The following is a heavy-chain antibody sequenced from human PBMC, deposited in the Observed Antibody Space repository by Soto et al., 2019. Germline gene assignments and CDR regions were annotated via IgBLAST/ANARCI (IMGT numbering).Heavy chain of an antibody. D-gene: IGHD2-2*01. J-gene: IGHJ6*03. CDR3: ARGSIPAAMRRGYYYYMDV. V-gene: IGHV1-69*02. CDR2: IIPILGIA. Sequence: GASVEVSCKASGGTLGSRTSSWVRPAPGPGPEWMGRIIPILGIANYAQKFQGRVTITADKSTSTAYMELSSLRSEDTAVCYCARGSIPAAMRRGYYYYMDVWGKGTTVTVSS. CDR1: GGTLGSRT.